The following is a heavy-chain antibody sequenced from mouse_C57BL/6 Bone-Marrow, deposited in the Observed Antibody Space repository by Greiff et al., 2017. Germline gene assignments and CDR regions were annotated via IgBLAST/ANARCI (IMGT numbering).Heavy chain of an antibody. V-gene: IGHV1-85*01. CDR2: IYSRDGST. CDR1: GYTFTSYV. D-gene: IGHD1-1*01. J-gene: IGHJ1*03. CDR3: ARLEFDGSSGDWYFDV. Sequence: QVQLKESGPELVKPGALVKLFCKASGYTFTSYVINWVKQRPGQGLEWVGRIYSRDGSTKYNEKFKGKATLTVDTTPSTAYMELHSLTSEGSAVYFCARLEFDGSSGDWYFDVWGRGTTVTVSS.